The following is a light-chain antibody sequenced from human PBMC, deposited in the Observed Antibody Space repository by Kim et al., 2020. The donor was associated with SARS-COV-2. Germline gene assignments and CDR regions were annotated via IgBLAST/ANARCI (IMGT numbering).Light chain of an antibody. Sequence: DIQMTQSPSALSASAGDRVTITCRASQSISSWLAWYQKKPGKAPKLLIYKASILESGVPSRFSGSGSGTEFTLSISSLQPDDSATYYCQEYLSYSWTFGQGTKVDIK. CDR3: QEYLSYSWT. CDR1: QSISSW. V-gene: IGKV1-5*03. J-gene: IGKJ1*01. CDR2: KAS.